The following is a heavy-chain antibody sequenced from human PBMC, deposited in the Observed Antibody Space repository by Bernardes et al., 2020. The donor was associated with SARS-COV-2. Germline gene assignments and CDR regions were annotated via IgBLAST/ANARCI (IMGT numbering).Heavy chain of an antibody. D-gene: IGHD2-2*01. J-gene: IGHJ4*02. CDR3: ARSWEYAGPSR. CDR1: GFTFSSYW. Sequence: GGSLRLSRAASGFTFSSYWMHWVRQVPGRGLVWVSRINTDGSSTNYAESVKGRFTNPRDNAKNTLYLQMNSLRVEDTAVYYCARSWEYAGPSRWGQGTLGTVSS. V-gene: IGHV3-74*01. CDR2: INTDGSST.